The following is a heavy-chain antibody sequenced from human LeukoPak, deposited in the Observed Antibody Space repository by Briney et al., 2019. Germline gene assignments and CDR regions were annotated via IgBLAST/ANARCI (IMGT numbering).Heavy chain of an antibody. CDR1: GYTFTDYY. J-gene: IGHJ4*02. CDR2: INPSSGDT. CDR3: ATVKGPATDFDY. D-gene: IGHD5-12*01. Sequence: ASVKVSCKASGYTFTDYYMHWVRQAPGQGLEWMGIINPSSGDTTYAQKFRGRVTMTRDTSTSTVYMELSSLRSEDTAVYYCATVKGPATDFDYWGQGTLVTVSS. V-gene: IGHV1-46*01.